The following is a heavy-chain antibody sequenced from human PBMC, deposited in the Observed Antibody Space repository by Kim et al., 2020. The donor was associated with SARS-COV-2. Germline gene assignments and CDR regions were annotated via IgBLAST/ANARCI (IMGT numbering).Heavy chain of an antibody. Sequence: ASVKVSCKASGYTFTSYAIHWVRQAPGQRLEWMGWINAGNGNTKYSQKFQGRVTITRDTSASTAYMELSSLRSEDTAVYYCARDEGRITMVQGGYWYFALSGRGTLGTVSS. D-gene: IGHD3-10*01. CDR2: INAGNGNT. CDR3: ARDEGRITMVQGGYWYFAL. V-gene: IGHV1-3*01. CDR1: GYTFTSYA. J-gene: IGHJ2*01.